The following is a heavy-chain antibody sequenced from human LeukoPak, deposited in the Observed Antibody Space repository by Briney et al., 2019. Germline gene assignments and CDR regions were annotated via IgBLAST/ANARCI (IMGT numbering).Heavy chain of an antibody. CDR1: GGSISSSSYY. CDR2: IYYSGSN. Sequence: PSETLSLTCTVSGGSISSSSYYWGWIRQPPGKGLEWIGSIYYSGSNHYNPSLKSRLTISVDTSKNQFSLKLSSVTAADTAVYYCALRGSGSYSDFDYWGQGTLVTVSS. V-gene: IGHV4-39*01. D-gene: IGHD3-10*01. J-gene: IGHJ4*02. CDR3: ALRGSGSYSDFDY.